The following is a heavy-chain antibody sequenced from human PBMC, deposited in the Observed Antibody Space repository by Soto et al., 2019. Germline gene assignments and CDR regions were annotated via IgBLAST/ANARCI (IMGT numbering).Heavy chain of an antibody. CDR2: ISDTSSSK. V-gene: IGHV3-21*01. D-gene: IGHD6-19*01. CDR1: GFTFRSYS. J-gene: IGHJ4*02. Sequence: GSLRLSCGGSGFTFRSYSMNWVRQAPGKGLEWVSSISDTSSSKYYADSIKGRFTISRDNAKNSLFLQMNSLRAEDTAVYFCARERGSWYYFDFWGQGTLVTVSS. CDR3: ARERGSWYYFDF.